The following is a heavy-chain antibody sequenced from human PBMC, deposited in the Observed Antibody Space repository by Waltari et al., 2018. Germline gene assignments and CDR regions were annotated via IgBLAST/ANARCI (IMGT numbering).Heavy chain of an antibody. J-gene: IGHJ5*02. Sequence: EVQLLESGGGLVQPGGSLRLSCAASGFTFSSYAMSWVRQAPGKGLEWVSAISGRCGSTYYADSVKGRFTISRDNSKNTLYLQMNSLRAEDTAVYYCAKDCGGDCYLNWFDPWGQGTLVTVSS. V-gene: IGHV3-23*01. D-gene: IGHD2-21*01. CDR2: ISGRCGST. CDR3: AKDCGGDCYLNWFDP. CDR1: GFTFSSYA.